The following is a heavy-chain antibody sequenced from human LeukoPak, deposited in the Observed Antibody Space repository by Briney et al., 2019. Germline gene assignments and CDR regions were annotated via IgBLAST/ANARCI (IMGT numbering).Heavy chain of an antibody. Sequence: GGSLRLSCAASGFTVSSNYMSWVRQAPGKGLEWVSVIYSGGNTDYADSVKGRFTISRDNSKNTLYLQMNSLRAEDTAVYYCAKDIGSYYDYWGQGILVTVSS. D-gene: IGHD3-10*01. CDR1: GFTVSSNY. CDR3: AKDIGSYYDY. J-gene: IGHJ4*02. CDR2: IYSGGNT. V-gene: IGHV3-66*01.